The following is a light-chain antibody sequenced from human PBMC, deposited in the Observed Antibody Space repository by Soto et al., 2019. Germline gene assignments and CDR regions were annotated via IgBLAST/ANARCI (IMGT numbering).Light chain of an antibody. V-gene: IGKV1-6*01. CDR3: LQDHDDSWT. Sequence: ATQMTQSPSSLSASVGERITITCRASRDIGRDLSWYQQKPGKAPTLLIYAATNLQSGVPSRFRGSRSGTEFTLTVSSLQPEDFATYYCLQDHDDSWTFGQGTKVDIK. J-gene: IGKJ1*01. CDR2: AAT. CDR1: RDIGRD.